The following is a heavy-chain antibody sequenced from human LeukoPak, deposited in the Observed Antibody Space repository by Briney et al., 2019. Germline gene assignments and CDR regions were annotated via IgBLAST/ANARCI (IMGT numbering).Heavy chain of an antibody. J-gene: IGHJ4*02. Sequence: GGSLRLSCAASGFTFSSYAMHWVRQAPGKGLEWVAVISYDGSNKYYADSVKGRFTISRDNSKNTLYLQMNSLRAEDTAVYYCAKVGRGYSYGYFDYWGQGTLVTVSS. V-gene: IGHV3-30-3*01. CDR2: ISYDGSNK. CDR1: GFTFSSYA. CDR3: AKVGRGYSYGYFDY. D-gene: IGHD5-18*01.